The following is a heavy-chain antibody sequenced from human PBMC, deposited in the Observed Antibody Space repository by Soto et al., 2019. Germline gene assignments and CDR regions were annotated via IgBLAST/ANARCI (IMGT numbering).Heavy chain of an antibody. D-gene: IGHD3-10*01. J-gene: IGHJ4*02. V-gene: IGHV3-74*01. CDR2: INTDGSST. Sequence: EVQLVESGGGLVQPGGSLRLSCAVSGFTFSSFWMHWVRQAPGEGLVWVSRINTDGSSTSYADSVKGRFTISRDNAKNTLYLQLNTVRVEDTAMYYCAMRGVDTFGLSYWGQGTLVTVSS. CDR1: GFTFSSFW. CDR3: AMRGVDTFGLSY.